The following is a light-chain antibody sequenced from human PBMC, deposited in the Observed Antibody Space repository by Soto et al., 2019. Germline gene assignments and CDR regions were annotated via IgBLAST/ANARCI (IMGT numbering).Light chain of an antibody. J-gene: IGKJ4*01. CDR1: QSVGSS. V-gene: IGKV3-20*01. CDR2: GGS. Sequence: EIVLTQSPDTLSLSPGNRATLSCRASQSVGSSLAWYQQRAGQAPRLLIYGGSFRSTGTPDRCSGSGSATHFTLPVSRLEPEYFALYRVQQYGISPFLFGGGTKVEIK. CDR3: QQYGISPFL.